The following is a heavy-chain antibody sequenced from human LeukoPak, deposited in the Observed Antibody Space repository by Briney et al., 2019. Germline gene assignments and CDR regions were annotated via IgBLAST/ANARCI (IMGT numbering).Heavy chain of an antibody. J-gene: IGHJ4*02. CDR1: GFTFSSYG. V-gene: IGHV3-30*02. Sequence: GGSLRLSCAASGFTFSSYGMHWVRQAPGKGLEWVAFIRYDGSNKYYADSVKGRFTISRDNSKNTLYLQMNSLRAEDTAVYYCAKDGYSSSPEGVFDYWGQGTLVTVSS. D-gene: IGHD6-6*01. CDR3: AKDGYSSSPEGVFDY. CDR2: IRYDGSNK.